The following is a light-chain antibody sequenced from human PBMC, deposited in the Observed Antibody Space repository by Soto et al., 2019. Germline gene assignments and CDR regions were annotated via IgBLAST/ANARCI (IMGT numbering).Light chain of an antibody. CDR2: EVS. Sequence: QSVLTQPASVSGSPGQSITISCTGTSSDVGGYNFVSWYQQHPGKAPKLIFSEVSNRPSGVSYRFSGSKSGNTASLTISGLQADDEADYYCQAYDYSLTAFVFGGGTKVTVL. CDR3: QAYDYSLTAFV. J-gene: IGLJ3*02. CDR1: SSDVGGYNF. V-gene: IGLV2-14*01.